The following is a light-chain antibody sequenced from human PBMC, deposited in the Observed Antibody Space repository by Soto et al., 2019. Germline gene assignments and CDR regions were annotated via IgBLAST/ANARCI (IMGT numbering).Light chain of an antibody. V-gene: IGKV1-5*03. Sequence: DIQMTQSPSTLSASVGDRVTITCRASQSVNPWLAWYQQKPGTAPKLLIYKASLLESGVPSRFSGGRSGTEFTLTISSLQPDDFATYYCQQYASFSWTFGQGTKVEIK. CDR1: QSVNPW. J-gene: IGKJ1*01. CDR3: QQYASFSWT. CDR2: KAS.